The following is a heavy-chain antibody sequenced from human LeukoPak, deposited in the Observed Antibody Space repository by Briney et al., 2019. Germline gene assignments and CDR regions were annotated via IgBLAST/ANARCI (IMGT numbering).Heavy chain of an antibody. D-gene: IGHD3-3*01. CDR3: ARGLPIFGVVPPGYYFDY. J-gene: IGHJ4*02. CDR1: GGTFSSYA. V-gene: IGHV1-69*05. Sequence: SVKVSCKASGGTFSSYAISWVRQAPGQGLEWMGGIIPIFGTANYAQKFQGRVTITTDESTSTAYMELSSLRSEDTAVYYCARGLPIFGVVPPGYYFDYWGQGTLVTLSS. CDR2: IIPIFGTA.